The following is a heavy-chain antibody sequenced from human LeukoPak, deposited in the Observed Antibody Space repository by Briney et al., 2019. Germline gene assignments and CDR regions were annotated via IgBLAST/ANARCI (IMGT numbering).Heavy chain of an antibody. CDR2: IYTSGST. V-gene: IGHV4-4*07. J-gene: IGHJ5*02. Sequence: SETLSLTCTVSGGSFSSYYWNWIRQSAGKGLEWIGRIYTSGSTNYNPSLKSRVTISVDTSKNRFSLKLRSVTAADTAVYYCARDFEHWGQGTLVTVSS. CDR1: GGSFSSYY. CDR3: ARDFEH.